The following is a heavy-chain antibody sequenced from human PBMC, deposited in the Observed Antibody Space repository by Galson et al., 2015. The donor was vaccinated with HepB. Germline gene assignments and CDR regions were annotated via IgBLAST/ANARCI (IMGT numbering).Heavy chain of an antibody. Sequence: SLRLTCAASGFAFDTHAMSWVRQAPGKGLEWLSVIWRGEGSNKYYADSVKGGFTVSRDNSKRTLYLQMNSLRVEDTAIYYCATERRHNTGWFALDSWGQGALVTVSS. CDR1: GFAFDTHA. CDR2: IWRGEGSNK. V-gene: IGHV3-33*08. CDR3: ATERRHNTGWFALDS. J-gene: IGHJ4*02. D-gene: IGHD6-19*01.